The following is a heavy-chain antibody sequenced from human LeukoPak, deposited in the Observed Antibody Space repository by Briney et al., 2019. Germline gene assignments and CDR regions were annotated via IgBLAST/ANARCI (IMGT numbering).Heavy chain of an antibody. J-gene: IGHJ4*02. CDR2: INQDGSEK. V-gene: IGHV3-7*03. CDR3: ARGNRWIITL. CDR1: GFTSVNYW. D-gene: IGHD3-22*01. Sequence: GGSLRLSCAVSGFTSVNYWMHWVRQAPGGGLECVANINQDGSEKNYVDSVKGRFTISRDNAKNSPYLQMNSLRAEDTAVYYCARGNRWIITLWGQGTLVTVSS.